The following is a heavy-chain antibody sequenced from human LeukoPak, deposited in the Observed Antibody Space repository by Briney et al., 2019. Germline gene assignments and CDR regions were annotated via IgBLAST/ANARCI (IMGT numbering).Heavy chain of an antibody. CDR3: AKVPRKGGTDV. V-gene: IGHV3-23*01. Sequence: GGSLRLSCAASGVTFSSYAMSWVRQAPGQGLEWVSAIIGSGGSTYYADSVKGRFTISGDNSKNTLYLQMNSLRAEDTAVYYCAKVPRKGGTDVWGQGTTVTVSS. J-gene: IGHJ6*02. CDR2: IIGSGGST. CDR1: GVTFSSYA.